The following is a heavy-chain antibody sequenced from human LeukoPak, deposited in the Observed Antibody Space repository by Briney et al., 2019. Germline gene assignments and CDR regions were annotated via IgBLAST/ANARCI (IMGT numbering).Heavy chain of an antibody. CDR3: AKDYSDYDS. J-gene: IGHJ5*01. D-gene: IGHD4-11*01. V-gene: IGHV3-23*01. CDR2: ISGAGGST. CDR1: GFTFSGYA. Sequence: PGVSLRLSCAASGFTFSGYAMTWVRQAPGKGLEWVSAISGAGGSTYYADSVKGRFTISRANSKNTLYLQMNSLRVEDTALYYCAKDYSDYDSWGQGTLVTVSS.